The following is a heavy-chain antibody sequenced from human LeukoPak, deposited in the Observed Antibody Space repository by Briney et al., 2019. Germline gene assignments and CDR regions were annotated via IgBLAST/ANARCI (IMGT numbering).Heavy chain of an antibody. J-gene: IGHJ5*02. CDR2: IWYDGSNK. Sequence: SGGSLRLSCAASGFTFSSYGMHWVRQAPGKGLEWVASIWYDGSNKYYADSVKGRFTISRDNSKNTLYLQMNSLRAEDTAVYYCAKDSKRWQLVPGWFDPWGQGTLVTVSS. CDR1: GFTFSSYG. CDR3: AKDSKRWQLVPGWFDP. V-gene: IGHV3-33*06. D-gene: IGHD6-13*01.